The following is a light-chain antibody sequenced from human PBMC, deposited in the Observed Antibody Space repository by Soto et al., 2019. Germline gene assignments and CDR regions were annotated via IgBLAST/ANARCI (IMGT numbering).Light chain of an antibody. J-gene: IGKJ1*01. CDR1: ESVSSSY. V-gene: IGKV3-20*01. Sequence: EIVLTQSPGTLSLSPGERATLSCRASESVSSSYLGWYQQKPGQAPMLLIFGASSRATGTPDRFSGSGSGTDFTLTISRLEPEDFAVYYCQQYGSSPPWTFGQGTEVEIK. CDR3: QQYGSSPPWT. CDR2: GAS.